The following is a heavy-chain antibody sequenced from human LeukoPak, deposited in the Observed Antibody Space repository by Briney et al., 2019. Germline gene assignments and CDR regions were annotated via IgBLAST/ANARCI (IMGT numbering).Heavy chain of an antibody. CDR3: ARASGYEDAFDI. CDR1: GFTFSSYW. CDR2: LKQDGSEK. V-gene: IGHV3-7*04. J-gene: IGHJ3*02. Sequence: RGSLRLSCAASGFTFSSYWMSWVRQAPGKGLEWVADLKQDGSEKYYVDSVKGRFTISRDNAKNSLYLQMNSLRAEDTAVYYCARASGYEDAFDIWGQGTMVTVSS. D-gene: IGHD5-12*01.